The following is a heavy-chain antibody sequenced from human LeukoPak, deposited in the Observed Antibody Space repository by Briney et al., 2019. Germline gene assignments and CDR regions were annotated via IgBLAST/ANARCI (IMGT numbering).Heavy chain of an antibody. CDR2: IKQHGSEK. D-gene: IGHD2-21*02. J-gene: IGHJ4*02. CDR3: ARVRDCGGDCYNYYFDY. Sequence: PGGSLRLSCAASGFTFSSYWMSWVRQAPGKGLEWVANIKQHGSEKYYVDSVKGRFTISRDNAKNSLYLQMNSLRAEDTAVYYCARVRDCGGDCYNYYFDYWGQGTLVTVSS. V-gene: IGHV3-7*01. CDR1: GFTFSSYW.